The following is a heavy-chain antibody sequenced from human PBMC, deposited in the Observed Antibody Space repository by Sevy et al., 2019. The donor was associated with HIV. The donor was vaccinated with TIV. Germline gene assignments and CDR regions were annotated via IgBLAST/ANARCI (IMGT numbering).Heavy chain of an antibody. Sequence: GGSLRLSCAASGFTFSVYWMSWVRQAPGKGLEWVATMKEDGSDKDYVDSVKGRFTISRDNAKNSLYLQMNSLRAEDTAVYYCVREGEGGYSYSLDCWGQGTLVTVSS. V-gene: IGHV3-7*01. CDR3: VREGEGGYSYSLDC. D-gene: IGHD5-18*01. J-gene: IGHJ4*02. CDR2: MKEDGSDK. CDR1: GFTFSVYW.